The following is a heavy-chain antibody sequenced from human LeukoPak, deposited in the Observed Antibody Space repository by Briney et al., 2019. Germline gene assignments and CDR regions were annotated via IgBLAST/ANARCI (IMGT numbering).Heavy chain of an antibody. D-gene: IGHD2-21*01. CDR2: ISGSGGST. CDR3: ANQLNILPFDY. Sequence: GGSLRLSCAASGFTFSSYAMSWVRQAPGKGLEWVSAISGSGGSTYYADSVKGRFAISRDNSKNTLYLQMNSLRAEDTAVYYCANQLNILPFDYWGQGTLVTVSS. V-gene: IGHV3-23*01. CDR1: GFTFSSYA. J-gene: IGHJ4*02.